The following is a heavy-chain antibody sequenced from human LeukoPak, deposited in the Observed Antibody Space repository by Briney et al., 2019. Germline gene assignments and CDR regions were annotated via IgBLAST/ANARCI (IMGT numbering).Heavy chain of an antibody. V-gene: IGHV3-30-3*01. CDR2: ISYDGSNK. Sequence: GRSLRLSCAASGFTFSSYAMHWVRQAPGKGLEWVAAISYDGSNKYYADSVKGRFTISRDNSKNTLYLQMNSLRVEDTAIYYCAKGQELDDGVFDSWGQGTLVTVSS. J-gene: IGHJ4*02. D-gene: IGHD1-1*01. CDR3: AKGQELDDGVFDS. CDR1: GFTFSSYA.